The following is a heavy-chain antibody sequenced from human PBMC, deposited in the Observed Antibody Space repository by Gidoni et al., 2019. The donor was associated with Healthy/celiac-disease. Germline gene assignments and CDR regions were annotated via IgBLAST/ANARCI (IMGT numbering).Heavy chain of an antibody. D-gene: IGHD5-18*01. Sequence: CVRQAPGQGLEWMGWISAYNGNTNYAQKLQGRVTMTTDTSTSTAYMELRSLRSDDTAVYYCARVPGYSYGYVLRGFGYYYGMDVWGQGTTVTVSS. CDR3: ARVPGYSYGYVLRGFGYYYGMDV. V-gene: IGHV1-18*01. J-gene: IGHJ6*02. CDR2: ISAYNGNT.